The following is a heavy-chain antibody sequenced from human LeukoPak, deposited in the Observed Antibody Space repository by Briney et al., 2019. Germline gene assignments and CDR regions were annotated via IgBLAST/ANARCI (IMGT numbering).Heavy chain of an antibody. J-gene: IGHJ5*02. D-gene: IGHD6-19*01. CDR2: ISGSGGST. Sequence: GGSLRLSCAASGFTFSSYAMSWVRQAPGKGLEWDSAISGSGGSTYYADSVKGRFTISRDNSKNTLYLQMNSLRAEDTAVYYCAKAIAVAATGNWFDPWGQGTLVTVSS. V-gene: IGHV3-23*01. CDR3: AKAIAVAATGNWFDP. CDR1: GFTFSSYA.